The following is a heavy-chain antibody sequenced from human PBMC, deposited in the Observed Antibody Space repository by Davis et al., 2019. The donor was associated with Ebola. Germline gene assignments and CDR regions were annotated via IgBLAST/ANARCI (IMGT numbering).Heavy chain of an antibody. V-gene: IGHV1-8*01. Sequence: ASVKVSCKASGYTFTSYDINWVRQATGQGLEWMGWMNPNSGNTGYAQKFQGRVTMTRNTSISTAYMELSSLRSEDTAVYYCARGFKYYDFWSGSYYYGMDVWGQGTTVTVSS. CDR1: GYTFTSYD. CDR2: MNPNSGNT. D-gene: IGHD3-3*01. CDR3: ARGFKYYDFWSGSYYYGMDV. J-gene: IGHJ6*02.